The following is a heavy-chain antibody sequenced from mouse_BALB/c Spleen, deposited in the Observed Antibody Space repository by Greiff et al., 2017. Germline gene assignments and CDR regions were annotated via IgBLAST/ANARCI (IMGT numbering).Heavy chain of an antibody. J-gene: IGHJ4*01. V-gene: IGHV6-6*02. CDR1: GFTFSNYW. D-gene: IGHD2-10*02. Sequence: EVKLVESGGGLVQPGGSMKLSCVASGFTFSNYWMNWVRQSPEKGLEWVAEIRLKSNNYATHYAESVKGRFTISRDDSKSSVYLQMNNLRAEDTGIYYCTRREYGNYLDYWGQGTSVTVSS. CDR2: IRLKSNNYAT. CDR3: TRREYGNYLDY.